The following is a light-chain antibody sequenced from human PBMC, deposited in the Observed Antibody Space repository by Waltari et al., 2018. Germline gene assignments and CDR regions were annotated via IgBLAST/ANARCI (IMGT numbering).Light chain of an antibody. CDR2: SST. CDR1: NSKIGSNV. J-gene: IGLJ2*01. V-gene: IGLV1-44*01. CDR3: ATWDDRLTGVV. Sequence: QSALTQPPSASGTPGQTVTIFCSGGNSKIGSNVVNWYQQVPGTAPKLLIYSSTYRPSGVPDRFSGSKSGTSASLAISGLQSDDEGDYYCATWDDRLTGVVFGGGTKVTVL.